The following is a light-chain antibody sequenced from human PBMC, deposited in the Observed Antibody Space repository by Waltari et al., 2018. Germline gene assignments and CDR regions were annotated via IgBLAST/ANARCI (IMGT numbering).Light chain of an antibody. V-gene: IGLV1-47*01. Sequence: QSVLTQPPSASGTPGQRVTISCSGSSSNIGSNYVYWYQQLPGTAPKLLIFRNKQRPSGVPDRFSGSRSGTSASLAIRGFRSDDEADYYCAAWDDSLSGFWVFGGGTKLTVL. CDR1: SSNIGSNY. CDR3: AAWDDSLSGFWV. J-gene: IGLJ3*02. CDR2: RNK.